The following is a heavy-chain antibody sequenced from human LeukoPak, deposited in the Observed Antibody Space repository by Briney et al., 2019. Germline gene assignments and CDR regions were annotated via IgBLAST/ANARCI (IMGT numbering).Heavy chain of an antibody. CDR2: IRYDGSNK. Sequence: PGGSLRLSCAASGFTFSSYGMHWVRQAPGKGLEWVAFIRYDGSNKYYADSVKGRFTISRDNSKNTPYLQMNSLRAEDTAVYYCVQSYPDDSIGFDYWGQGTLVTVSS. D-gene: IGHD1-26*01. CDR1: GFTFSSYG. CDR3: VQSYPDDSIGFDY. V-gene: IGHV3-30*02. J-gene: IGHJ4*02.